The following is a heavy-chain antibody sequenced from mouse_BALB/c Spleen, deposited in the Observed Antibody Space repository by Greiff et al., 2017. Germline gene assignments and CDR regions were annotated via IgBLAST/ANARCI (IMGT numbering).Heavy chain of an antibody. V-gene: IGHV1-54*01. D-gene: IGHD2-3*01. CDR3: ARGWLLNFDF. CDR2: INPGSGGT. CDR1: GYAFTNYL. Sequence: QVHVKQSGAELVRPGTSVKVSCKASGYAFTNYLIEWVKQRPGQGLEWIGVINPGSGGTNYNEKFKGKATLTADKSSSTAYMQLSSLTSDDSAVYFCARGWLLNFDFWGQGTTLTVSS. J-gene: IGHJ2*01.